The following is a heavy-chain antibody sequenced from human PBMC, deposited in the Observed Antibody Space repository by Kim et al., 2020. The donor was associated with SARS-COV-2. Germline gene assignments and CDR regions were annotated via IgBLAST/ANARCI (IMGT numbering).Heavy chain of an antibody. Sequence: GGSLRLSCAASGFTFSSYAMSWVRQAPGKGLEWVSAISGSGGSTYYADSVKGRLTISRDNSKNTLYLQMNSLRAEDTAVYYCARGLGYCSSTSCSVFDYWGQEAQVTLSS. CDR2: ISGSGGST. CDR3: ARGLGYCSSTSCSVFDY. V-gene: IGHV3-23*01. J-gene: IGHJ4*02. CDR1: GFTFSSYA. D-gene: IGHD2-2*01.